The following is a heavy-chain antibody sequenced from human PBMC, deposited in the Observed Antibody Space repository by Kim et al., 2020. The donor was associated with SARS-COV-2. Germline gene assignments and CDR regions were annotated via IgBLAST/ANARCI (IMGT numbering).Heavy chain of an antibody. D-gene: IGHD4-17*01. J-gene: IGHJ6*02. CDR3: ARDRAYAVYYYGMDV. V-gene: IGHV3-11*06. Sequence: DSVKGRFTISRDNAKNSLYLQMNSLRAEDTAVYYCARDRAYAVYYYGMDVWGQGTTVTVSS.